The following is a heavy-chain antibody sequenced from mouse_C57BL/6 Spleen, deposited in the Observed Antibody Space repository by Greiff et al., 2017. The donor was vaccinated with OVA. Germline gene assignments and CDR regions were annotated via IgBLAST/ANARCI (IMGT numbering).Heavy chain of an antibody. CDR2: IRNKANNHAT. CDR3: SRDGYYPDPWFGY. D-gene: IGHD2-3*01. Sequence: EVQGVESGGGLVQPGGSMKLSCAASGFTFSDAWMDWVRQSPEKGLEWVAEIRNKANNHATYYAESVKGRFTISRDDSKSSVYLRMNSLRAEDTGIYYGSRDGYYPDPWFGYWGQGPLVPVAA. J-gene: IGHJ3*01. V-gene: IGHV6-6*01. CDR1: GFTFSDAW.